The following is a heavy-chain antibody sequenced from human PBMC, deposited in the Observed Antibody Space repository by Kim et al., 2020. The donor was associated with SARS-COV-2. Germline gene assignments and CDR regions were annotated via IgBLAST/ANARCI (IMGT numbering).Heavy chain of an antibody. CDR2: IFPGDSDT. J-gene: IGHJ4*02. Sequence: GESLKISCQGSGYSFSTNWLGWVRQMPGKGLEWVGFIFPGDSDTKYSPAFEGQVTMSVDNDKSISTAYLQWDNLKASDTAIYYCTTALGICSTSNCYPVRLFDYWGQGTLVTVSS. V-gene: IGHV5-51*01. CDR3: TTALGICSTSNCYPVRLFDY. CDR1: GYSFSTNW. D-gene: IGHD2-21*02.